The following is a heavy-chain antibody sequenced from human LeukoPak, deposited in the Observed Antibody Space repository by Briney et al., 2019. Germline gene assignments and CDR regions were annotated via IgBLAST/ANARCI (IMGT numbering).Heavy chain of an antibody. J-gene: IGHJ4*02. V-gene: IGHV4-31*03. D-gene: IGHD3-16*02. CDR1: GGSISSDGYH. CDR3: AREMFHDYVWGSYRHFDY. CDR2: IYHSGST. Sequence: SQTLSLTCTVFGGSISSDGYHWSWIRQHPGKGLEWIGYIYHSGSTHYNPSLKSRVVISVDTSKNQFSLKLSSVTAADTAVYYCAREMFHDYVWGSYRHFDYWGQGTLVTVSS.